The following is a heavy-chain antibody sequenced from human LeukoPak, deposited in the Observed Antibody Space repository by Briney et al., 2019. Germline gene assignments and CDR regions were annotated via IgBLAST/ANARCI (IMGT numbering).Heavy chain of an antibody. D-gene: IGHD1-26*01. V-gene: IGHV4-4*02. Sequence: SETLSLTCAVSGGSILTTNWWNWVRQPPGKGLEWIGEVHLSGASNYNPSLKSRVNMSIDKSKNQLSLELTSVTAADTAIYYCTRESGAFSPFGFWGQGTLVTVSS. CDR2: VHLSGAS. CDR3: TRESGAFSPFGF. J-gene: IGHJ4*02. CDR1: GGSILTTNW.